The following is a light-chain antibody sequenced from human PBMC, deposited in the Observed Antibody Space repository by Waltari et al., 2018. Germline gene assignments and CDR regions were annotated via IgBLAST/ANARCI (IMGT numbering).Light chain of an antibody. J-gene: IGLJ2*01. V-gene: IGLV1-40*01. CDR1: RSNIGAGYD. Sequence: QSVLTQPPSVSGAPGPRVTISCPGSRSNIGAGYDVHWYQQLPGTAPKLLIYDNRSRPSGVPDRFSGSKSGTSASLAITGLQAEDEAAYYCQSFDNSLSGVVFGGGTKLTVL. CDR3: QSFDNSLSGVV. CDR2: DNR.